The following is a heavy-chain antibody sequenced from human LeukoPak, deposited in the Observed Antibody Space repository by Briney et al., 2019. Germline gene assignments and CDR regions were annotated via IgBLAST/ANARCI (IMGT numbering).Heavy chain of an antibody. CDR2: ISAYNGNT. V-gene: IGHV1-18*01. CDR1: GYTFTSYG. D-gene: IGHD3-22*01. J-gene: IGHJ4*02. Sequence: ASVKVSCKASGYTFTSYGISWVRQAPGQGLEWMGWISAYNGNTNYAQKLQGRVTMTTDTSTSTAYMELRSLRSDDTAVYYCARVRDYYDSSGYYPDYWGQGTLVTVSS. CDR3: ARVRDYYDSSGYYPDY.